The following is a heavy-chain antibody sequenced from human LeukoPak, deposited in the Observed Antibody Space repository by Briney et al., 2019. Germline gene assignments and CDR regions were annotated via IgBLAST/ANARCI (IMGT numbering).Heavy chain of an antibody. CDR2: IIPVVGT. CDR3: ANDDTSGYYQA. D-gene: IGHD3-22*01. V-gene: IGHV1-69*02. Sequence: SVKVSCKASGGTFTIHTITWVRQAPGQGLEWMGRIIPVVGTHYAQKFQGRVTITADKSTSTAYMELSSLRSDDTAVYYCANDDTSGYYQAWGQGALVTVSS. CDR1: GGTFTIHT. J-gene: IGHJ4*02.